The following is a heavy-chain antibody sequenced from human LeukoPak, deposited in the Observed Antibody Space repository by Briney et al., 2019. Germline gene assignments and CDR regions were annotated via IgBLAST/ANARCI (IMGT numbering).Heavy chain of an antibody. CDR1: GFTVRSNY. Sequence: GGSLRLSCAASGFTVRSNYMSWVRQAPGKGLEWVSIIYSDGSTYYADSVKGRFTISRDNSKNTLYLQMNSLRAEDTAVYYCARDGPWLTYYGMDVWGQGTTVTVSS. J-gene: IGHJ6*02. D-gene: IGHD5-12*01. CDR2: IYSDGST. CDR3: ARDGPWLTYYGMDV. V-gene: IGHV3-53*01.